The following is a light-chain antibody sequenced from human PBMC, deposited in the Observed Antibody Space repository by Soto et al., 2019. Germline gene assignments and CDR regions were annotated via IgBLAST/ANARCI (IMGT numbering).Light chain of an antibody. V-gene: IGKV3-15*01. CDR1: QSVSTN. J-gene: IGKJ4*01. Sequence: EIVMTQSPATLSVSPGERATLSCRASQSVSTNLAWYQQTRGQAPRLLIYGASTRATGIPARFSGSGSGTEFTLTISSLPSEDFAVYYCQQYDIGSAFGGGTKVEIK. CDR3: QQYDIGSA. CDR2: GAS.